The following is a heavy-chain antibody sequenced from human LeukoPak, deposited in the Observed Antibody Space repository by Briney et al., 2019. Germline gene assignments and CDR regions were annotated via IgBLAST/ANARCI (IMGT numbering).Heavy chain of an antibody. CDR3: ARRYYYGSGSYPYYFDY. V-gene: IGHV5-51*01. Sequence: GESLKISCKGSGYSFTSYWIGWVRQMPGKGLEWMEIIYPGDSDTRYSPSFQGQVTISADKSISTAYLQWSSLKASDTAMYYCARRYYYGSGSYPYYFDYWGQRTLVTVSS. CDR1: GYSFTSYW. J-gene: IGHJ4*02. D-gene: IGHD3-10*01. CDR2: IYPGDSDT.